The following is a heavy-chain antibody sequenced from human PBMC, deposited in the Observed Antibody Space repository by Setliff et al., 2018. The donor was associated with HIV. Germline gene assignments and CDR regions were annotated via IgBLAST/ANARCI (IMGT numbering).Heavy chain of an antibody. Sequence: PGGSLRLSCAASGFTFGYYNMNWVRQAPGKGLEWVSSIVASSTNIYYADSVKGRFTISRDNAKNSLYLQMNSLRAEDTAVYYCARDPYYYGSGSYLENYYYYYMDVWGKGTTVTVSS. J-gene: IGHJ6*03. CDR2: IVASSTNI. D-gene: IGHD3-10*01. CDR1: GFTFGYYN. CDR3: ARDPYYYGSGSYLENYYYYYMDV. V-gene: IGHV3-21*01.